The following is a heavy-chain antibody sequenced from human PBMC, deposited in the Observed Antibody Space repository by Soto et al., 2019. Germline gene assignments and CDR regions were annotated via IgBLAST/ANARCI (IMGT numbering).Heavy chain of an antibody. CDR2: ISYDGSNK. J-gene: IGHJ6*02. CDR1: GFTFSNYA. Sequence: PGGSLRLSCAASGFTFSNYAMHWVRQAPGKGLEWVAVISYDGSNKYYADSVKGRFTISRDGSESTLYLDMSTLRREDTAVYSCARGSVVTSHYYYALDLWGQGTTVTVSS. V-gene: IGHV3-30-3*01. CDR3: ARGSVVTSHYYYALDL. D-gene: IGHD2-21*02.